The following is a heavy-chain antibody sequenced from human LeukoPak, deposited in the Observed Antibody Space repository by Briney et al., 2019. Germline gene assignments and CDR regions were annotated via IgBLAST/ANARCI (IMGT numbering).Heavy chain of an antibody. D-gene: IGHD3-9*01. Sequence: GSLRLSCAASGFTFSNYAMSWVRQAPGKGLEWGSAISGIGARTYYADSVKGRFTISRDNSKYTLYLQMNSLRAEDTAVYYCAKDRIDWSNDAFDIWGQGTMVTVSS. J-gene: IGHJ3*02. CDR1: GFTFSNYA. V-gene: IGHV3-23*01. CDR2: ISGIGART. CDR3: AKDRIDWSNDAFDI.